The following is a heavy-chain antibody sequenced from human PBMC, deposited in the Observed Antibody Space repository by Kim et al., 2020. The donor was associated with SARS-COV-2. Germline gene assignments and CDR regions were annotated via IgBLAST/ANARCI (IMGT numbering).Heavy chain of an antibody. CDR2: VSPTGGLI. V-gene: IGHV3-11*01. D-gene: IGHD2-2*01. CDR3: ARDEMFTGVGTAAYFDN. Sequence: GGSLRLSCAASGFTFSNYYMSWIRQAPGKGLEWISYVSPTGGLIKYTDSVKGRFTISRDNAKKSLYLQMDDLRPGDTAVYYCARDEMFTGVGTAAYFDNWGQGTLVTVSS. CDR1: GFTFSNYY. J-gene: IGHJ4*02.